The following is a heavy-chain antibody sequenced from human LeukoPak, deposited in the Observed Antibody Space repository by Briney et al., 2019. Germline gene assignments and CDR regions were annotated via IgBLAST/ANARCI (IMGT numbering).Heavy chain of an antibody. Sequence: GRSLRLSCAASGFTFSSYGMHWVRQAPGKGLEWVAFIRYDGSNKYYADSVKGRFTISRDNSKNTLYLQMNSLRAEDTAVYYCAKEPKRGDIVVVPAAPDYWGQGTLVTVSS. CDR3: AKEPKRGDIVVVPAAPDY. J-gene: IGHJ4*02. V-gene: IGHV3-30*02. CDR1: GFTFSSYG. D-gene: IGHD2-2*01. CDR2: IRYDGSNK.